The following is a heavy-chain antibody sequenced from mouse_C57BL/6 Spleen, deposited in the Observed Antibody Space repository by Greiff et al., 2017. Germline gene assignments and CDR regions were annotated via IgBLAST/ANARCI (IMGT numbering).Heavy chain of an antibody. CDR2: ISSGSSTL. J-gene: IGHJ2*01. CDR1: GFTFSDYG. D-gene: IGHD1-1*01. Sequence: EVMLVESGGGLVKPGGSLKLSCAASGFTFSDYGMHWVRQAPEKGLEWVAYISSGSSTLYYADTVKGRFTISRDNAKNTLFLQMTSLRSEDTAMYYCARGVYGSIDYWGQGTTLTVSS. V-gene: IGHV5-17*01. CDR3: ARGVYGSIDY.